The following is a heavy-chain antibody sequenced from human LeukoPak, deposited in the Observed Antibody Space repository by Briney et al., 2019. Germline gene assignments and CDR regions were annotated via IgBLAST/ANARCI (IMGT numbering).Heavy chain of an antibody. D-gene: IGHD5-12*01. V-gene: IGHV1-46*01. CDR3: ARDAGVGYSGYDMPY. CDR1: GYTFTSYY. CDR2: INPSGGST. J-gene: IGHJ4*02. Sequence: ASVKVSCKASGYTFTSYYMHWVRQAPGQGLEWMGIINPSGGSTSYAQKFQGRVTMTRDTSTSTVYMELSSLRSEDTAVYYCARDAGVGYSGYDMPYWGQGTLDTVSS.